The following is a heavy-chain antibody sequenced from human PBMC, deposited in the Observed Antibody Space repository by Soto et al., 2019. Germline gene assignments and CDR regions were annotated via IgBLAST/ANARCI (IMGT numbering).Heavy chain of an antibody. D-gene: IGHD3-22*01. CDR2: ISAYNGNT. J-gene: IGHJ4*02. CDR3: ARGLYYDSSGYYYPGY. V-gene: IGHV1-18*01. CDR1: GYSFTRYG. Sequence: ASVKVSCKASGYSFTRYGVSWVRQAPGQGLEWMGWISAYNGNTNYAQKLQGRVTMTTDTSTSTAYMELRSLRSDDTAVYYCARGLYYDSSGYYYPGYWGQGTLVTVSS.